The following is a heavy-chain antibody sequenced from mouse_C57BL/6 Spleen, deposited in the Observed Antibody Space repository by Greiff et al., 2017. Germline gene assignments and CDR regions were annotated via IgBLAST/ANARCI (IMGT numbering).Heavy chain of an antibody. J-gene: IGHJ2*01. Sequence: VQLQQSGAELARPGASVKMSCKASGYTFTSYTMHWVKQRPGQGLEWIGYINPSSGYTKYNQKFKDKATLTADKSSSTAYMQLSSLTSEDSAVYYCAPVLDFDYWGQGTTLTVSS. V-gene: IGHV1-4*01. CDR3: APVLDFDY. CDR2: INPSSGYT. CDR1: GYTFTSYT.